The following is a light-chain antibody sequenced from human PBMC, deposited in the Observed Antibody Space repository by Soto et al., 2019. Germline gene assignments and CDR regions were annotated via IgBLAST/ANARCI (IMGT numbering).Light chain of an antibody. CDR2: DAS. CDR3: QQSYNTPLT. Sequence: IEVTQSPSSLAASLGDRVTITCRASQTIGTYVNWYRQKSGAAPELLIYDASTLQSGVPSRFRGGASGTDFTLNISSLQLDDFATYYCQQSYNTPLTFGQGTKVEIK. V-gene: IGKV1-39*01. CDR1: QTIGTY. J-gene: IGKJ1*01.